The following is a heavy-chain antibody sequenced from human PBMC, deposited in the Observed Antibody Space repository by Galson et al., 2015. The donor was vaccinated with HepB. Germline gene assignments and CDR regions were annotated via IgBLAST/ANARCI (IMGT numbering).Heavy chain of an antibody. CDR3: AKGKGFVAPYYMDV. CDR1: GFTFGTHA. D-gene: IGHD3-10*01. J-gene: IGHJ6*03. V-gene: IGHV3-23*01. Sequence: SLRLSCAASGFTFGTHAMRWVRQAPGGGLEWVPGISGSGVSIYYADSGKGRFTISRDSSKATLFLQMNSLRADDTAVYYCAKGKGFVAPYYMDVWGQGTTVTVSS. CDR2: ISGSGVSI.